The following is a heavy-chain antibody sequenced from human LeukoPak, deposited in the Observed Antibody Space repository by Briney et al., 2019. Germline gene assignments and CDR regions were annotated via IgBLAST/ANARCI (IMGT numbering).Heavy chain of an antibody. Sequence: GGSLRLSCAPSGFTLSSYSMNWVRQAPGKGLEWVSSISSSISYIHYADSVKGRFTISRDNAKNSLYLQMNSLRAEDTAVYYCARGLGKAAAAGTRYWGQGTLVTVSS. CDR2: ISSSISYI. V-gene: IGHV3-21*01. CDR3: ARGLGKAAAAGTRY. CDR1: GFTLSSYS. D-gene: IGHD6-13*01. J-gene: IGHJ4*02.